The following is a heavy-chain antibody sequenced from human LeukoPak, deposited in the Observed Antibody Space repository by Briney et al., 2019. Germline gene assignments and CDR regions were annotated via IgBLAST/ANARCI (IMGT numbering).Heavy chain of an antibody. CDR3: AKADYYDSNTYRAQFFQH. CDR1: GFTFSSYG. D-gene: IGHD3-22*01. CDR2: IWYDGSHK. Sequence: GGSLRLSCAASGFTFSSYGVHWVRQAPGKGLEWVAVIWYDGSHKYYADSVKGRFTISRDNSKNTLYLQMNSLRAEDTAVYYCAKADYYDSNTYRAQFFQHWGQGTLVTVSS. V-gene: IGHV3-33*06. J-gene: IGHJ1*01.